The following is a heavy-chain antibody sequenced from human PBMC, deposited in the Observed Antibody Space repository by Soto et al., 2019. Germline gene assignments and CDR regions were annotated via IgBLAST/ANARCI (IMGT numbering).Heavy chain of an antibody. CDR3: ARGSVPRTGYSSSFDY. J-gene: IGHJ4*02. Sequence: EVQLVESGGGLVQPGGPLGLSCEAPGFTLGGIRRTWFRQAPGKGREWVSYISSSISTIYYEDSVKGRFTISRDNAKNSLYLQMNSLRDEDTAVYYCARGSVPRTGYSSSFDYWGQGTLVTVSS. D-gene: IGHD6-19*01. CDR1: GFTLGGIR. V-gene: IGHV3-48*02. CDR2: ISSSISTI.